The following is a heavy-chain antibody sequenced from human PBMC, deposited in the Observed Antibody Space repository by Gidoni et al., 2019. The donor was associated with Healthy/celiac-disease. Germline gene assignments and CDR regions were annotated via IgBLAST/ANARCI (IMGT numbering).Heavy chain of an antibody. J-gene: IGHJ5*02. CDR3: ARAQQQLVRPFVWFDP. Sequence: QVPLQESGRGLVQPSGALSLTCAVSGGSIISSNWWSWVRQPPGQGLEWIGKIDHSRSTNYNPSLKSLVTISVDKSKNQCSLKLSSVTAADTAVYYWARAQQQLVRPFVWFDPWGQGTLVTVSS. CDR1: GGSIISSNW. V-gene: IGHV4-4*02. CDR2: IDHSRST. D-gene: IGHD6-13*01.